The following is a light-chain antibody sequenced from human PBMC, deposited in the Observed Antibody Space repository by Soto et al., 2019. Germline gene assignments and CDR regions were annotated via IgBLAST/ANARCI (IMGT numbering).Light chain of an antibody. J-gene: IGLJ1*01. Sequence: QSALTQPASVSGSPGQSITISCTGTSSDVGGYNYVSWYQQHPGKAPRLMIYEVSNRPSGVSNRFSGSTSGNTASLTISGLQAEDEADYYCRSYTTPNTYVFGSGTKVTV. V-gene: IGLV2-14*01. CDR3: RSYTTPNTYV. CDR2: EVS. CDR1: SSDVGGYNY.